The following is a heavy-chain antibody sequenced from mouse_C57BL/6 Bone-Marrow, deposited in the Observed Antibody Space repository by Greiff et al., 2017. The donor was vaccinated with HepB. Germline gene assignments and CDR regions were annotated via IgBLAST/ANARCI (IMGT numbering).Heavy chain of an antibody. J-gene: IGHJ1*03. Sequence: DVKLVESGGGLVKPGGSLKLSCAASGFTFSDYGMHWVRQAPEKGLEWVAYISSGSSTIYYADTVKGRFTISRDNAKNTLFLQMTSLRSEDTAMYYCARRWDGYFDVWGTGTTVTVSS. V-gene: IGHV5-17*01. CDR1: GFTFSDYG. D-gene: IGHD4-1*01. CDR2: ISSGSSTI. CDR3: ARRWDGYFDV.